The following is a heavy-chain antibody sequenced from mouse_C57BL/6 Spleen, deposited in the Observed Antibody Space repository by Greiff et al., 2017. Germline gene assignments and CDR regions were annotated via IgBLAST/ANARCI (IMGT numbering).Heavy chain of an antibody. CDR2: ISPGSGST. Sequence: QVQLQQPGAELVKPVASVQMSCKASGYTFTSYWITWVKQRPGQGLEWIGDISPGSGSTNYNEKFKSKATLTVDTSSSTAYMQLSSLTSEDSAVYYCASGHSSGYVGYWGQGTTLTVAS. CDR1: GYTFTSYW. CDR3: ASGHSSGYVGY. V-gene: IGHV1-55*01. J-gene: IGHJ2*01. D-gene: IGHD3-2*02.